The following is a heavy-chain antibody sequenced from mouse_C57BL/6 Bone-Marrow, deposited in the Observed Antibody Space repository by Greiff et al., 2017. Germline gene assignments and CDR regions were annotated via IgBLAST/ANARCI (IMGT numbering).Heavy chain of an antibody. CDR3: TTCGSSFAWFAY. CDR1: GFNIKDDY. D-gene: IGHD1-1*01. CDR2: IDPENGDT. Sequence: EVQLQQSGAELVRPGASVKLSCTASGFNIKDDYMHWVKQRPEQGLEWIGWIDPENGDTEYASKFQGKATITADTSSNTAYLPLSSLTSEDTAVYYCTTCGSSFAWFAYWGQGTLVTVSA. V-gene: IGHV14-4*01. J-gene: IGHJ3*01.